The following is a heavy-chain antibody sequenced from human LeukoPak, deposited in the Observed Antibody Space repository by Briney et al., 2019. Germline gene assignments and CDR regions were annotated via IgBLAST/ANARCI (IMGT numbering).Heavy chain of an antibody. Sequence: ASVKVSCKASGYTFTSYDINWVRQATGQGLEWMGWMNPNSGNTGYAQKFQGRVTITRNTSISTAYMGLSSLRSEDTAVYYCARNRYDFWSGYSDYWGQGTLVTVSS. J-gene: IGHJ4*02. CDR3: ARNRYDFWSGYSDY. V-gene: IGHV1-8*03. D-gene: IGHD3-3*01. CDR2: MNPNSGNT. CDR1: GYTFTSYD.